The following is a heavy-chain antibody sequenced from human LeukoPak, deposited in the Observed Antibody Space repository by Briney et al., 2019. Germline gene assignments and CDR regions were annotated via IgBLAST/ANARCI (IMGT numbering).Heavy chain of an antibody. V-gene: IGHV7-4-1*02. D-gene: IGHD4-17*01. Sequence: ASVKVSCKASGYTFTSYAMNWVRQAPGQGLEWMGWINTNTGNPTYAQGFTGRFVFSLDTSVSTAYLQISSLKAEDTAVYYCARVLLSYGDPRLVDYWGQGTLVTVSS. CDR2: INTNTGNP. J-gene: IGHJ4*02. CDR1: GYTFTSYA. CDR3: ARVLLSYGDPRLVDY.